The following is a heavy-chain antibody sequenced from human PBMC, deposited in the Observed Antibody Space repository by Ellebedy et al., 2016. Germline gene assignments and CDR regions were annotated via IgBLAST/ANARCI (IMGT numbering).Heavy chain of an antibody. CDR1: GYTFTTHG. CDR3: ARDLVNPDY. V-gene: IGHV1-18*04. J-gene: IGHJ4*02. Sequence: ASVKVSCKTSGYTFTTHGISWVRQAPGQGLEWMGWISAYDGATNYPQKFQGRVTRTTDSSTRTAYLELGRLTSDDTAVYYCARDLVNPDYWGQGTLVTVSS. CDR2: ISAYDGAT. D-gene: IGHD3-9*01.